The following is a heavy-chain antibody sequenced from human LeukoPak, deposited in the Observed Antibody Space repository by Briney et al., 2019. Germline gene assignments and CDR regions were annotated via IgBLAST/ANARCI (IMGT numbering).Heavy chain of an antibody. D-gene: IGHD3-10*01. CDR1: GFTLISYW. CDR3: GRLGSGMHLFLLDY. Sequence: GGSLRLSCAASGFTLISYWMAWVRQAPGKGLEWVANISQEGSEMFFVDSMNGRLTISRDNAKNSLYLHINSLRSENTALYYRGRLGSGMHLFLLDYWGQGTLVTVSS. V-gene: IGHV3-7*01. J-gene: IGHJ4*02. CDR2: ISQEGSEM.